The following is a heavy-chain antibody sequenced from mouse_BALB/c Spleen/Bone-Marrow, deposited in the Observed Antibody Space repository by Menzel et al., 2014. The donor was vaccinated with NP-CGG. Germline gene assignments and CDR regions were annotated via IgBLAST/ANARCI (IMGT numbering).Heavy chain of an antibody. CDR1: GYTFTSYV. CDR2: INPYNDGT. J-gene: IGHJ4*01. V-gene: IGHV1-14*01. CDR3: ARRGYDEGYYAMDY. D-gene: IGHD2-14*01. Sequence: EVQLQESGPELVKPGASVKMSCKASGYTFTSYVMHWVKQKPGQGLEWIGYINPYNDGTKYNEKFKGKATLTSDKSSSTAYMELSSLTSEDSAVYYCARRGYDEGYYAMDYWGQGTSVTVSS.